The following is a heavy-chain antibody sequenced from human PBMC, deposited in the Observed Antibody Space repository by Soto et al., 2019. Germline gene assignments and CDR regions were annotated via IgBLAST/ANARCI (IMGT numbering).Heavy chain of an antibody. V-gene: IGHV1-18*01. D-gene: IGHD3-3*01. CDR3: ARDPNWSGYRPIYYYYMDV. Sequence: ASVKVSCKASGYTFTSYGISWVRQAPGQGLEWMGWISAYNGNTNYAQKLQGRVTMTTDTSTSTAYMELRSLRSDDTAVYYCARDPNWSGYRPIYYYYMDVWGKGITVTVSS. CDR1: GYTFTSYG. J-gene: IGHJ6*03. CDR2: ISAYNGNT.